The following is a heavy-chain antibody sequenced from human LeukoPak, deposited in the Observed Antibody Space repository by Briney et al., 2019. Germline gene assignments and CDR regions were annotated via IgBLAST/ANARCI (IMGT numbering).Heavy chain of an antibody. CDR3: ARARSYDTTGYYFDAFDI. V-gene: IGHV3-23*01. D-gene: IGHD3-22*01. J-gene: IGHJ3*02. CDR1: RFAFSSNA. Sequence: GGSLRLSCAASRFAFSSNAMNWVRQAPGKKPEWVSSITASGGDTYYAESVKGRFTISRDNPKNTLYLQMNSLRAEDTAVYYCARARSYDTTGYYFDAFDIWGQGTMVTVSS. CDR2: ITASGGDT.